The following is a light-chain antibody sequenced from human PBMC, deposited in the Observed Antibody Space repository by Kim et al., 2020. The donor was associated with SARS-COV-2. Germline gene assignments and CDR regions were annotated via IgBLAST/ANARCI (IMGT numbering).Light chain of an antibody. CDR3: SSRDISDNPLGRV. CDR2: GKN. CDR1: SLKTDY. Sequence: GQKVRITCRGGSLKTDYASWYQQKFGQAPVLVIYGKNNRPSEFSVRFSGSSSGNTASLTITAARAEDEADYYCSSRDISDNPLGRVFGGGTQLTVL. V-gene: IGLV3-19*01. J-gene: IGLJ3*02.